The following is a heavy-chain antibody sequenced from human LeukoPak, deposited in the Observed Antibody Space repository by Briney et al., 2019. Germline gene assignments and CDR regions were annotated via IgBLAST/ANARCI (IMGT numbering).Heavy chain of an antibody. Sequence: GGSLRLSCAASGITFTNYAVTWVRQAPGKGLEWVANIKEDGSESHYVDSVKGRFTISRDNAKNSLYLQMNSLRAEDTAVYFCAKAGLLWFGESWMDVWGQGTTVTVSS. D-gene: IGHD3-10*01. J-gene: IGHJ6*02. CDR3: AKAGLLWFGESWMDV. V-gene: IGHV3-7*01. CDR1: GITFTNYA. CDR2: IKEDGSES.